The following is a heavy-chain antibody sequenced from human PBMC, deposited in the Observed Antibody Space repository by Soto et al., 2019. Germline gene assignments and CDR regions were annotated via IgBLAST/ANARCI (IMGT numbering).Heavy chain of an antibody. Sequence: QVQLQESGPGLVKPSETLSLTCTVSGGSISSYYWSWIRQPPGKGLEWIGYSYGGGSTNYNPSLKSRVTISVDTSKNQFSLKLSSVTAADTAVYYCASGLNWFDPWGQGTLVTVSS. CDR1: GGSISSYY. J-gene: IGHJ5*02. V-gene: IGHV4-59*01. CDR3: ASGLNWFDP. CDR2: SYGGGST.